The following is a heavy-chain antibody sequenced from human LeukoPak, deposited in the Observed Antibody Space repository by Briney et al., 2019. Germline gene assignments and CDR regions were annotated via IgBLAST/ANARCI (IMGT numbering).Heavy chain of an antibody. CDR1: GFTFSSYA. CDR3: ATRGHDSSGYHDY. V-gene: IGHV3-23*01. CDR2: ISGSGGST. D-gene: IGHD3-22*01. J-gene: IGHJ4*02. Sequence: GESLRLSCAASGFTFSSYAMSWVRQAPGKGLEWVSAISGSGGSTYYADSVKGRFTIYRDNSKNTLYLQMNSLRAEDTAVYYCATRGHDSSGYHDYWGQGTLVTVSS.